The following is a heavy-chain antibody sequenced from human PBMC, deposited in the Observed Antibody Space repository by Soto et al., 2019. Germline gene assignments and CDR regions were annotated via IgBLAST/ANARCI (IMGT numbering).Heavy chain of an antibody. CDR2: IKQDGSEK. V-gene: IGHV3-7*01. Sequence: GGSLRLSCAASGFTFSSYWMSWVRQAPGKGLEWVANIKQDGSEKYYVDSVKGRFTISRDNAKNSLYLQMNSLRAEDTAVYYCAKDLPGELFVYWGQGTVVTVSS. CDR3: AKDLPGELFVY. D-gene: IGHD3-10*01. J-gene: IGHJ4*02. CDR1: GFTFSSYW.